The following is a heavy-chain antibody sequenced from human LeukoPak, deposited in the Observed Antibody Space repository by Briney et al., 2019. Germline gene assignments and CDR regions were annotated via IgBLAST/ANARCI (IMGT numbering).Heavy chain of an antibody. V-gene: IGHV3-33*08. CDR2: IWYDGSNK. J-gene: IGHJ4*02. CDR3: ARGTWGYSRFDY. Sequence: GKSLRLSCAASGFTFRNYGMHWVRQAPGKGLEWVAVIWYDGSNKYYADSVKGRFTISRDNSKNTLYLQMNSLRAEDTAVYYCARGTWGYSRFDYWGQGTLVTVSS. CDR1: GFTFRNYG. D-gene: IGHD2-21*01.